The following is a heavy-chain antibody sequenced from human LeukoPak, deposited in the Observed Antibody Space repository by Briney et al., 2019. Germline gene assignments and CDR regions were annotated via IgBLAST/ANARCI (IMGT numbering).Heavy chain of an antibody. CDR3: AREAGSGDFDP. J-gene: IGHJ5*02. D-gene: IGHD3-10*01. CDR2: IYTSGST. CDR1: GGSISSGGYY. V-gene: IGHV4-61*02. Sequence: SETLSLTCTVSGGSISSGGYYWSWIRQPAGKGLEWIGRIYTSGSTNYNPSLKSRVTMSVDTSKNQFSLKLSSVTAADTAVYYCAREAGSGDFDPWGQGTLVTVSS.